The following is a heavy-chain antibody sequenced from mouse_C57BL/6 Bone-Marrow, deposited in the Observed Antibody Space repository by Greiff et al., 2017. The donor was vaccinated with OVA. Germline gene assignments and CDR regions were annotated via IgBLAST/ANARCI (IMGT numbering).Heavy chain of an antibody. V-gene: IGHV1-75*01. D-gene: IGHD1-1*01. J-gene: IGHJ2*01. Sequence: QVQLQQSGPELVKPGASVKISCKASGYTFTDYYINWVKQRPGQGLEWIGWIFPGSGSTYYNEKFKGKATLTVDKSSSTAYMFLSSLTSEDSAVYFCALYGRNYFDYWGQGTTLTVSS. CDR3: ALYGRNYFDY. CDR2: IFPGSGST. CDR1: GYTFTDYY.